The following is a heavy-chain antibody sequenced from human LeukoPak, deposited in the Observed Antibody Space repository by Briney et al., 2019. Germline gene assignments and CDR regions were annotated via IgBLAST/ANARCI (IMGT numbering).Heavy chain of an antibody. V-gene: IGHV3-48*01. CDR2: ISISGDTK. J-gene: IGHJ3*02. D-gene: IGHD2-2*01. CDR1: GFGLGGYN. Sequence: SGGSLRLSCAASGFGLGGYNMNWVRQAPGKGLEWVSYISISGDTKYYTDSVKGRFTVSRDNAKNSLPLQMSSLRAEDTAVYYCARLPTLDNQLTYTSWDAFDIWGQGTMVTVSS. CDR3: ARLPTLDNQLTYTSWDAFDI.